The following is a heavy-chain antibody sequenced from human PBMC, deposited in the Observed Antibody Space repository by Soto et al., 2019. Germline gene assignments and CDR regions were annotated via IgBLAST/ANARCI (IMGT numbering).Heavy chain of an antibody. Sequence: SQTLSLTCAISGDSVSSNSAAWNWIRQSPSRGLEWLGRTYYRSKWYNDYTVSVKSRITINPDTSKNQFSLQLSSVTPEDTAVYYCARGFLGVELMTTVTRRGYYMDVWGKGTTVTVSS. CDR3: ARGFLGVELMTTVTRRGYYMDV. J-gene: IGHJ6*03. D-gene: IGHD4-17*01. V-gene: IGHV6-1*01. CDR2: TYYRSKWYN. CDR1: GDSVSSNSAA.